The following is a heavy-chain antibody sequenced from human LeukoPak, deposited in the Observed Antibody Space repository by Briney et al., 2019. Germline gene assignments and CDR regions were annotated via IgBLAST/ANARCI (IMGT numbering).Heavy chain of an antibody. D-gene: IGHD3-3*01. CDR1: GFTISSNY. CDR2: SYSGGST. J-gene: IGHJ4*02. CDR3: ERDRGSLLGMAY. Sequence: AGSLRLSCAASGFTISSNYISWGRQAPGKGLEWVSVSYSGGSTYYADSLKGRFTISRYNSKNTLHLQMNILYAEATASYYFERDRGSLLGMAYWGARTLVTVSS. V-gene: IGHV3-66*01.